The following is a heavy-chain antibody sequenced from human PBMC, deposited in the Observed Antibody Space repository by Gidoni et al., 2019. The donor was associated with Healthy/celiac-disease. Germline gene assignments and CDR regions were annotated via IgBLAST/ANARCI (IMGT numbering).Heavy chain of an antibody. J-gene: IGHJ4*02. V-gene: IGHV3-23*01. Sequence: EVQRLEPGGGLVQPGGSLRPSCAASGFTFNSYAMSWVRHAPGKGLEWVAAISGSDSSTYYADSVKGRFTISRDNSKNTLYLQMNSLRAEDTAVYDCAKDEADTAFDYWGQGTLVTVSS. CDR2: ISGSDSST. CDR3: AKDEADTAFDY. CDR1: GFTFNSYA. D-gene: IGHD5-18*01.